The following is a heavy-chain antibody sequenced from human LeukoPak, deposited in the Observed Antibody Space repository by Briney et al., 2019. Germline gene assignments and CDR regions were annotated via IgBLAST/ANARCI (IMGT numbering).Heavy chain of an antibody. J-gene: IGHJ4*02. V-gene: IGHV1-2*02. CDR1: GYTFTGHY. CDR2: INPNSGGT. CDR3: ARGGGDYGGNTVIDY. D-gene: IGHD4-23*01. Sequence: ASVKVSCKVSGYTFTGHYMHWVRQAPGQGLEWMGWINPNSGGTNYAQKFQGRVTMTRDTSISTAYMELSRLRSDDTAVYYCARGGGDYGGNTVIDYWGQGTLVTVSS.